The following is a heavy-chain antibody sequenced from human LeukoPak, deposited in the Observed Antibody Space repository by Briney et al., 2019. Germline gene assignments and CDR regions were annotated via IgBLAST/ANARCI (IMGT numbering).Heavy chain of an antibody. CDR3: ARAGLETYYGKSYFDY. CDR1: GGSVSSGVYF. D-gene: IGHD3-10*01. CDR2: VYYSGST. J-gene: IGHJ4*02. V-gene: IGHV4-61*08. Sequence: SETLSLTCTVSGGSVSSGVYFWSWIRQPPGKGLEWIGYVYYSGSTNYNPSLKGRVTISMDTSKNQFSLRLESVTAADTAVYYCARAGLETYYGKSYFDYWGQGTLVTVSS.